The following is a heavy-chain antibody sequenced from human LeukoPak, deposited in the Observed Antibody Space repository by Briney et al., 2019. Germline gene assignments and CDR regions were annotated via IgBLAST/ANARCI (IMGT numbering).Heavy chain of an antibody. V-gene: IGHV4-39*07. CDR3: ARDRYYYDSSGYDHTYWYFDL. CDR2: IYYSGST. D-gene: IGHD3-22*01. J-gene: IGHJ2*01. CDR1: GGSISSSSYY. Sequence: SETLSLTCTVSGGSISSSSYYWGWIRQPPGNGLEWIGSIYYSGSTNYNPSLKSRVTISVDTSKNQFSLKLGSVTAADPAVYYCARDRYYYDSSGYDHTYWYFDLWGRGTLVTISS.